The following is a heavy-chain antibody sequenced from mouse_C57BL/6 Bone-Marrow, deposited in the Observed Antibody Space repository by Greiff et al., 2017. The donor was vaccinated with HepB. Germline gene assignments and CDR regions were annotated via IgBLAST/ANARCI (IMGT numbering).Heavy chain of an antibody. CDR3: AREEGLTGTDFDY. V-gene: IGHV3-6*01. D-gene: IGHD4-1*01. J-gene: IGHJ2*01. Sequence: VQLKESGPGLVKPSQSLSLTCSVTGYSITSGYYWNWIRQFPGNKLEWMGYISYDGSNNSNPSLKNRISITRDTAKNQFFLKLNSVTTEDTATYYCAREEGLTGTDFDYWGQGTTLTVSS. CDR1: GYSITSGYY. CDR2: ISYDGSN.